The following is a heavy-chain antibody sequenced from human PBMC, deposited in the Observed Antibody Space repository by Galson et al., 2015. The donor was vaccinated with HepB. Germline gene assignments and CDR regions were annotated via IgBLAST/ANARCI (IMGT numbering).Heavy chain of an antibody. CDR2: IYYNGDT. V-gene: IGHV4-59*08. D-gene: IGHD2-2*01. Sequence: SETLSLTCSVSHGSINNYYWSWIRQSPGNRLERLGYIYYNGDTTYNPSLGYRVGMSVDTSINQVSLWLTSVTAADTAVYYCARHPGRGSVGYAFDLWGQGTLVTVSA. CDR3: ARHPGRGSVGYAFDL. J-gene: IGHJ4*02. CDR1: HGSINNYY.